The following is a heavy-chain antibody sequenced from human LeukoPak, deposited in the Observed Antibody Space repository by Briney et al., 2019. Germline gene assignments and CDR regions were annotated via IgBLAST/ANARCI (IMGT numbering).Heavy chain of an antibody. D-gene: IGHD3-3*01. CDR2: IVPIFGTA. Sequence: SVKVSCKASGGTFSSYAISWVRQAPGQGLEWMGGIVPIFGTANYAQKFQGRVTITTDESTSTAYMELSSLRSEDTAVYYCARVRGFYDFWNFYYYYMDVWGKGTTVTVSS. V-gene: IGHV1-69*05. CDR1: GGTFSSYA. J-gene: IGHJ6*03. CDR3: ARVRGFYDFWNFYYYYMDV.